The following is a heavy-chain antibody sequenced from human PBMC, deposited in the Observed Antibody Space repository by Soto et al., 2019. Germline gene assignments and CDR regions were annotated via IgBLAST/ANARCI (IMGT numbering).Heavy chain of an antibody. D-gene: IGHD2-8*02. J-gene: IGHJ4*02. CDR3: ARDKITGLFDY. CDR1: GGSFSGYY. CDR2: IKHSGST. Sequence: QVQLQQWGAGLLKPSETLSLTCAVYGGSFSGYYWTWIRQPPGTGLEWIGEIKHSGSTNYNPSLKRRVTISVDTSKNQFSLKLTSVTAADTAVYYCARDKITGLFDYWGQGTLVTVSS. V-gene: IGHV4-34*01.